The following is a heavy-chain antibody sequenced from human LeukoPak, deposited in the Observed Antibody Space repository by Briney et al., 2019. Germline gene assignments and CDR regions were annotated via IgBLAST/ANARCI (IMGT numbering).Heavy chain of an antibody. CDR2: INHSGST. D-gene: IGHD6-19*01. V-gene: IGHV4-34*01. CDR3: AREGTVAGSYFDY. CDR1: GASFSGYY. Sequence: PSETLSLTCAVYGASFSGYYWSCIRQPPGKGLEWLGEINHSGSTNYTPSPSSRVTISVDTSKNHFSLKLSSVTAADTAVYYCAREGTVAGSYFDYWGQGTLVTVSS. J-gene: IGHJ4*02.